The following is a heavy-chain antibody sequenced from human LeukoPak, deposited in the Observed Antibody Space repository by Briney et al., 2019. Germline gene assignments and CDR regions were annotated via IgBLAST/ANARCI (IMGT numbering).Heavy chain of an antibody. CDR1: GGSMTNYY. Sequence: PSETLSLTCTVSGGSMTNYYWSWIRQPPGRGLEWMGYIQNSVTTNYNPSLKSRPTISLDTPKNQFSLKLSSVTAADPAVYYCARLDILSTGYIDWWGQGTLVTVSS. D-gene: IGHD1-1*01. V-gene: IGHV4-59*08. J-gene: IGHJ4*02. CDR2: IQNSVTT. CDR3: ARLDILSTGYIDW.